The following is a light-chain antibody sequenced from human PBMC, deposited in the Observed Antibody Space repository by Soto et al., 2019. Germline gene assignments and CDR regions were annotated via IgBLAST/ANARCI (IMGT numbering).Light chain of an antibody. CDR1: QSISTN. Sequence: DIQMTQSPSSLSASVGDRVTITCRASQSISTNLNWYQQKPGKAPKLLIYAASSLQSGVPSRFSGSGSGTDFTLTISSLEPGDCAVYYCQQRSNWPPTFGQGTRLEIK. CDR3: QQRSNWPPT. J-gene: IGKJ5*01. CDR2: AAS. V-gene: IGKV1-39*01.